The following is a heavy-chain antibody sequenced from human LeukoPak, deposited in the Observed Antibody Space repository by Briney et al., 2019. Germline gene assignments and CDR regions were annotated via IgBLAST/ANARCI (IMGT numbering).Heavy chain of an antibody. CDR2: ISYDGSNR. CDR1: GFTFSSYG. J-gene: IGHJ4*02. Sequence: GGSLRLSCAASGFTFSSYGMHWVRQAPGKGLEWVAVISYDGSNRYYADSVKGRFTISRDNSKNTLYVQMNSLRAEDTAVYYCARGSYSSSWKTFDYWGQGTLVTVSS. CDR3: ARGSYSSSWKTFDY. D-gene: IGHD6-13*01. V-gene: IGHV3-30*03.